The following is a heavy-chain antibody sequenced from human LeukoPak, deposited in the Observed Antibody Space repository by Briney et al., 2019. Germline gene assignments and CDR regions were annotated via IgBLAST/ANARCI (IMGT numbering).Heavy chain of an antibody. Sequence: GGSLRLSCAASGFTFSSYTMSWVRQAPGKGLKWVSTISTGGGNTYYADSVQGRFTVSRDDSKNTLYLQMNSLRAEDTAVYYCAKDGGLWVSAHWGDSWGRGTLVTVSS. CDR2: ISTGGGNT. CDR1: GFTFSSYT. J-gene: IGHJ4*02. D-gene: IGHD7-27*01. CDR3: AKDGGLWVSAHWGDS. V-gene: IGHV3-23*01.